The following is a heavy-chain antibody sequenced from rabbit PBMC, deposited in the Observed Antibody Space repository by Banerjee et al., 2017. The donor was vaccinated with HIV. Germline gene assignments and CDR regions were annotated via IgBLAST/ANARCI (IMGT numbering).Heavy chain of an antibody. V-gene: IGHV1S45*01. CDR1: GFDFNSYYM. CDR3: ARDLAGVIGWNFNL. J-gene: IGHJ4*01. CDR2: INTSSGNT. Sequence: QEQLEESGGDLVKPEGSLTLTCKASGFDFNSYYMSWVRQAPGKGLEWIACINTSSGNTVYASWAKGRFTISKTSSTTVTLQMTSLTAADTATYFCARDLAGVIGWNFNLWGPGTLVTVS. D-gene: IGHD4-1*01.